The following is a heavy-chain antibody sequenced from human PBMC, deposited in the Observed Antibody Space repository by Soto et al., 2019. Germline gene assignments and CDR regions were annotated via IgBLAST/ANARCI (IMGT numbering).Heavy chain of an antibody. V-gene: IGHV1-18*04. D-gene: IGHD2-2*01. Sequence: QVQLVQSGAEVKKPGASVKVSCKASGYTFTSYGISWVRQAPGQGLEWMGWISAYNGNTNYAQKLQGRVTMTTDTAPSTAYMELRSLRSDDTAVYCCARDDCSSTSCYLDVWGPGTTVPGSS. CDR1: GYTFTSYG. CDR2: ISAYNGNT. CDR3: ARDDCSSTSCYLDV. J-gene: IGHJ6*01.